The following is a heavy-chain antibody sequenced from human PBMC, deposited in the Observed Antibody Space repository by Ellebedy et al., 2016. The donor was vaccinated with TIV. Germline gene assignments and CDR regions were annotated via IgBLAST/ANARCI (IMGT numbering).Heavy chain of an antibody. J-gene: IGHJ6*02. CDR1: GYTFISYG. Sequence: ASVKVSCKASGYTFISYGISWVRQAPGQGLEWMGWISAYNGNTNYAQKLQGRVTMTTDTSTSTAYMELRSLRSDDTAVYYCARPGMYYDILTGSAYYYGMDVWGQGTTVTVSS. CDR3: ARPGMYYDILTGSAYYYGMDV. CDR2: ISAYNGNT. D-gene: IGHD3-9*01. V-gene: IGHV1-18*01.